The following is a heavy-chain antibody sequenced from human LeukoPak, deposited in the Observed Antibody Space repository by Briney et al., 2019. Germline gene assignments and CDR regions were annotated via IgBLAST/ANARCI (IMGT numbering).Heavy chain of an antibody. Sequence: ASVKVSCKASGYTFTSYDINWVRQATGQGLEWMGWMNPNSGNTGYAQKFQGRVTITRNTSISTAYMELSSLRSEDTAVYYCARGRFVFGSTSLAYWGQGTLVTVSS. D-gene: IGHD2-2*01. V-gene: IGHV1-8*03. CDR2: MNPNSGNT. CDR3: ARGRFVFGSTSLAY. J-gene: IGHJ4*02. CDR1: GYTFTSYD.